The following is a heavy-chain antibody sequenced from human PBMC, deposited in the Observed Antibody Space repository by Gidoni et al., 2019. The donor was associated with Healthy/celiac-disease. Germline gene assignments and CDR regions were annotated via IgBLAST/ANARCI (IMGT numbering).Heavy chain of an antibody. J-gene: IGHJ4*02. CDR3: ARVGSRFLMNFDY. D-gene: IGHD2-8*01. Sequence: QVQLQESGPGLVKPSETLSLTCTVSGGSISSYYWSWIRQPPGKGLEWIGYIYYSGSTNYNPSLKSRVTISVDTSKKQFSLKLSSVTAADTAVYYCARVGSRFLMNFDYWGQGTLVTVSS. CDR1: GGSISSYY. CDR2: IYYSGST. V-gene: IGHV4-59*01.